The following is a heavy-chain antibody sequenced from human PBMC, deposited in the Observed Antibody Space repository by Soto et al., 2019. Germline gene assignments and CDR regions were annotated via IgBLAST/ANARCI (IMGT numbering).Heavy chain of an antibody. V-gene: IGHV4-61*01. Sequence: SETLSLTCTVSGDPVSSGSYYWSCIRQPPWKGLEWIWYIYYSGGSSYNPSLKSRFTISVDTSKMQVSLKLSSLTAADTAVHLCARGTPSPLIVRSSRGPWFDPWGQGTLVTVYS. J-gene: IGHJ5*02. CDR3: ARGTPSPLIVRSSRGPWFDP. D-gene: IGHD2-15*01. CDR2: IYYSGGS. CDR1: GDPVSSGSYY.